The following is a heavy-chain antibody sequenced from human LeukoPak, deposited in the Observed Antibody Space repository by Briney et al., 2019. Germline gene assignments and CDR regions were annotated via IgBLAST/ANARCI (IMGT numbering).Heavy chain of an antibody. Sequence: SETLSLTCTVSGGSIRNYYWSWIRQPPGKGLEWIGYIYYSGSTNYKPSLKSRVTISVDTSKYQCSLKLSSVTAADTAVYYCASRGYYDSSGNPNWYFDLWGRGALVTVSS. CDR2: IYYSGST. J-gene: IGHJ2*01. D-gene: IGHD3-22*01. V-gene: IGHV4-59*01. CDR1: GGSIRNYY. CDR3: ASRGYYDSSGNPNWYFDL.